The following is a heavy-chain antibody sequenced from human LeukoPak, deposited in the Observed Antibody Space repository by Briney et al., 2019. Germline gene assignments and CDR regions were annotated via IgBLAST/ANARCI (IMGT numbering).Heavy chain of an antibody. V-gene: IGHV3-48*03. J-gene: IGHJ4*02. CDR1: GFTFSSYE. D-gene: IGHD3-10*01. Sequence: GGSLRLSCAASGFTFSSYEMNWVRQAPGKGLEWVSYISSSGSIIYYTDSVKGRFTISRDNAKRSLYLQMNSLRAEDTAVYYCARAVRGVIRAFDYWGQGTLVTVSP. CDR2: ISSSGSII. CDR3: ARAVRGVIRAFDY.